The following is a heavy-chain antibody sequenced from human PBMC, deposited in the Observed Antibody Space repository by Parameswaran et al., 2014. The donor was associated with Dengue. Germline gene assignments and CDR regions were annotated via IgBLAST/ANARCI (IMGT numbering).Heavy chain of an antibody. CDR3: ARRIAGRALAEHFHL. Sequence: WIRQPPGKGLEWVAVISHDDGTSKYYADSVKGRFTISRDNSKSMLYLQMNSLRPEDTAVYYCARRIAGRALAEHFHLWGQGTVVTVSS. V-gene: IGHV3-30-3*01. D-gene: IGHD6-6*01. J-gene: IGHJ1*01. CDR2: ISHDDGTSK.